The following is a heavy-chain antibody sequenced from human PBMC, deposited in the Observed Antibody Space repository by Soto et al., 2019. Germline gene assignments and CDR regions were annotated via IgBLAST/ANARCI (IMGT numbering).Heavy chain of an antibody. J-gene: IGHJ5*02. CDR1: GYTLTELS. V-gene: IGHV1-24*01. CDR3: ARANFYVVPAAMLSVNWFDP. CDR2: FDPEDGET. D-gene: IGHD2-2*01. Sequence: ASVKVSCKVSGYTLTELSMHWVRQAPGKGLEWMGGFDPEDGETIYAQKFQGRVTMTGDKSTDTAYMELSSLRSEDTAVYYCARANFYVVPAAMLSVNWFDPWGQGTLVTVSS.